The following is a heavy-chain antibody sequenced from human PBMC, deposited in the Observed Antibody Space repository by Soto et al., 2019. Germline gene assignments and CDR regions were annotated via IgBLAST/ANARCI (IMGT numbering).Heavy chain of an antibody. J-gene: IGHJ5*02. CDR1: GFTFSRYG. CDR3: ARFGHYFDNDDYWGVLDH. D-gene: IGHD3-9*01. CDR2: ISYDGGNT. V-gene: IGHV3-30*03. Sequence: QVHLVESGGGVVQPGRSLRLSCVASGFTFSRYGMHWVRQGPATGLEWVSFISYDGGNTDYVGSVKGRFTISRDNSKKSVFLQMNSLRDEDTAVYYCARFGHYFDNDDYWGVLDHWGQGTLVTVSS.